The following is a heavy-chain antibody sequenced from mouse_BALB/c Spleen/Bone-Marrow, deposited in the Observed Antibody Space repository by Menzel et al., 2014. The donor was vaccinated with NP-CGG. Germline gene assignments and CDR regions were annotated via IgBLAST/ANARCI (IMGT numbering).Heavy chain of an antibody. V-gene: IGHV1S81*02. CDR2: IKPSNGGT. CDR3: TLLLRSPY. Sequence: QVQLQQPGAELVKPGASVKLSCKASGYTFTSYYMYWVKQRPGQGLEWIGEIKPSNGGTNFNEKFKSKATLTVDKSSSTAYMQLSSLTSEDSAVYYSTLLLRSPYWGQGTLVTVSA. CDR1: GYTFTSYY. D-gene: IGHD1-1*01. J-gene: IGHJ3*01.